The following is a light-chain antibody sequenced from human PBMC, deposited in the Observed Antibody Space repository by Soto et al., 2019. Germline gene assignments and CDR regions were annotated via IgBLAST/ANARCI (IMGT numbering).Light chain of an antibody. CDR1: QDINSY. J-gene: IGKJ4*01. V-gene: IGKV1D-16*01. Sequence: DVQMTQSPSSLSASVGDRVTITCRASQDINSYLAWYQQKPGNAPKSLIYAASSLQTGVPSRFSGSESGTDFTLTINNLQPEDSATYYCQQYNISPLSFGGGTKVEIK. CDR2: AAS. CDR3: QQYNISPLS.